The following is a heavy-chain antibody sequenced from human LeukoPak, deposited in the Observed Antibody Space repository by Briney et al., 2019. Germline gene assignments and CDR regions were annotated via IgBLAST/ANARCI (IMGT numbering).Heavy chain of an antibody. V-gene: IGHV1-2*02. CDR1: GYTFTGYY. Sequence: ASVKVSCKASGYTFTGYYMHWVRQAPGQGLEWMGWINPNSGGTNYAQKFQGRVTTTADKSTSTAYMELSSLRSEDTAVYYCAREGYYYDSSGYYDLGYFDYWGQGTLVTVSS. CDR3: AREGYYYDSSGYYDLGYFDY. CDR2: INPNSGGT. J-gene: IGHJ4*02. D-gene: IGHD3-22*01.